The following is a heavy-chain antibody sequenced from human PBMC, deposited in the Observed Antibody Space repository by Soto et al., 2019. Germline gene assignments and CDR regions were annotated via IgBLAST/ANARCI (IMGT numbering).Heavy chain of an antibody. J-gene: IGHJ5*02. CDR1: GGSISSSNW. V-gene: IGHV4-4*02. CDR3: ARAVEVEYSSSSLVDP. Sequence: SETLSLTCAVSGGSISSSNWWSWVRQPPGKGLEWIGEIYHSGSTNYNPSLKSRVTISVDKSKNQFSLKLSSVTAADTAVYYCARAVEVEYSSSSLVDPWGQGTLVTVSS. CDR2: IYHSGST. D-gene: IGHD6-6*01.